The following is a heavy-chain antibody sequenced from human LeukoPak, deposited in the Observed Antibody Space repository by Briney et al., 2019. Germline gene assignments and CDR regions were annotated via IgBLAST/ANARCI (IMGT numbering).Heavy chain of an antibody. Sequence: ASVKVSCKASGYTCTSYGISWVRQAPGQGLEWMGWISAYNGNTNYAQKLQGRVTMTTDTSTSTAYMELSSLRSEDTAIYYCAHLLDYGDNRLDFWGQGTLVTVSS. CDR1: GYTCTSYG. V-gene: IGHV1-18*04. CDR2: ISAYNGNT. D-gene: IGHD4-17*01. J-gene: IGHJ4*02. CDR3: AHLLDYGDNRLDF.